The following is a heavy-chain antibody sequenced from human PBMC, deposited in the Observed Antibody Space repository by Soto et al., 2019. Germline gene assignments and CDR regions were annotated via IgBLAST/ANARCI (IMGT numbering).Heavy chain of an antibody. CDR2: IYYSGST. CDR1: GGSISSGGYY. D-gene: IGHD3-3*01. V-gene: IGHV4-31*03. J-gene: IGHJ4*02. Sequence: TLSLTCTVSGGSISSGGYYWSWIRQHPGKGLEWIGYIYYSGSTCYNPSLKSRVTISVDTSKNQFSLKLSSVTAADTAVYYCARGNYDFWSGYQYYFDYWGQGTLVTVSS. CDR3: ARGNYDFWSGYQYYFDY.